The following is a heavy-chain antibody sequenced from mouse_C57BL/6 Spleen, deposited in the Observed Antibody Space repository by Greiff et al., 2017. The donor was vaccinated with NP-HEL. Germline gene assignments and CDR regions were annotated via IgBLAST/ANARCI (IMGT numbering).Heavy chain of an antibody. Sequence: EVKLMESGGGLVQPGGSLSLSCAASGFTFTDYYMSWVRQPPGKALEWLGFIRNKANGYTTEYSASVKGRFTISRDNSQSILYLQMNALRAEDSATYYCARHYDYDAWFAYWGQGTLVTVSA. D-gene: IGHD2-4*01. CDR2: IRNKANGYTT. J-gene: IGHJ3*01. V-gene: IGHV7-3*01. CDR3: ARHYDYDAWFAY. CDR1: GFTFTDYY.